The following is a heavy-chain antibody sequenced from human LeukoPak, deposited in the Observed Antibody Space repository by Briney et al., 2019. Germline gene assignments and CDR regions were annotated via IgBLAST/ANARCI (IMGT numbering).Heavy chain of an antibody. CDR2: IYYSGST. CDR1: GGSISSGGYY. CDR3: ARGAATSLVDYFDY. Sequence: SETLSLTGTVSGGSISSGGYYWSWIRQHPGKGLEWIGYIYYSGSTYYNPSLKSRVTISVDTSKNQVSLKLRSLTAAAPAVYYCARGAATSLVDYFDYWGQGTLVTVSS. D-gene: IGHD6-25*01. V-gene: IGHV4-31*03. J-gene: IGHJ4*02.